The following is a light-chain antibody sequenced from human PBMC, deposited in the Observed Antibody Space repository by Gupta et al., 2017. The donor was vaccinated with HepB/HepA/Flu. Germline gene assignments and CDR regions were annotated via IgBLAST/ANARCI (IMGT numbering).Light chain of an antibody. CDR2: TND. Sequence: QSVLTQPLSVSGAPGKRVTIFCTGSSSNIGAGYGVHWYQKLPGTAPRLLIYTNDNRPPGVPDRFSASKSGTSASLAITGLQAEYEADYYCQSFNSGLTGPLFGGGTKLTVL. CDR3: QSFNSGLTGPL. V-gene: IGLV1-40*01. CDR1: SSNIGAGYG. J-gene: IGLJ3*02.